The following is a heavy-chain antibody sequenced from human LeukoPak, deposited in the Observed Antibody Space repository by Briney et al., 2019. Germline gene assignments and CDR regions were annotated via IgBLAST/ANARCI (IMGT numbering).Heavy chain of an antibody. CDR1: GFAFTSYA. CDR2: IAYDGRKR. V-gene: IGHV3-30*04. D-gene: IGHD3-10*01. Sequence: PGGSLRLSCEASGFAFTSYAMYWIRQAPGKGLEWVALIAYDGRKRSYGDSVKGRFTISRDNPKNTVHLQMNSLRPEDTAVYYCATTMDVTFNVWGQGTTVIVSS. CDR3: ATTMDVTFNV. J-gene: IGHJ3*01.